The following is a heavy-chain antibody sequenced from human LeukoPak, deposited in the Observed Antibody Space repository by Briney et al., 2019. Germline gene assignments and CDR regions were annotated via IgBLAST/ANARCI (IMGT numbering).Heavy chain of an antibody. CDR3: ASLGMVYNILTGYRRPQTNDY. J-gene: IGHJ4*02. CDR2: INAANGHT. D-gene: IGHD3-9*01. CDR1: GYTFTNYA. Sequence: ASVKVSCKASGYTFTNYAIHWVRQAPGQRFEWMGWINAANGHTKYSQEFQDRITITRDTSATTAYMELNNLRAEDTAVYYCASLGMVYNILTGYRRPQTNDYWGQGTLVTVSS. V-gene: IGHV1-3*03.